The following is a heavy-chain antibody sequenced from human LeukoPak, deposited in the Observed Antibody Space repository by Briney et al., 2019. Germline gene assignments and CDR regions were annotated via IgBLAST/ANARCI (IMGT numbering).Heavy chain of an antibody. CDR1: GYTFTGYY. Sequence: ASVKVSCKASGYTFTGYYMHWVRQAPGRGLEWMGWINPNSGGTNYAQKFQGRVTMTRDTSIITAYMELSRLRSDDTAVYYCARDGNSGSYQAAFDIWGQGTMVTVSS. D-gene: IGHD1-26*01. CDR3: ARDGNSGSYQAAFDI. J-gene: IGHJ3*02. CDR2: INPNSGGT. V-gene: IGHV1-2*02.